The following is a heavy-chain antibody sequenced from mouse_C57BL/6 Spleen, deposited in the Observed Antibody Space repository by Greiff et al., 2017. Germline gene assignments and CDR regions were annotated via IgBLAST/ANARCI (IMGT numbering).Heavy chain of an antibody. V-gene: IGHV2-5*01. Sequence: VKLVESGPGLVQPSQSLSITCTVSGFSLTSYGVHWVRQSPGKGLEWLGVIWRGGSTDYNAAFMSRLSITKDNSKSQVFFKMNSLQADDTAIYYCAKISDYDGNYFDYWGQGTTLTVSS. CDR2: IWRGGST. D-gene: IGHD2-4*01. J-gene: IGHJ2*01. CDR3: AKISDYDGNYFDY. CDR1: GFSLTSYG.